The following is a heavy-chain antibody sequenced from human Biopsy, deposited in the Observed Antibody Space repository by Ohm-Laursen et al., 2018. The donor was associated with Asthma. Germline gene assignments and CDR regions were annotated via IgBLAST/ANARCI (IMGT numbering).Heavy chain of an antibody. Sequence: GASVKVSCKASGGTFNYAITWVRQAPGQGLEWVGGIIPIFGTTNYAQKFKGRVTITADESSSTAYMELSSLRSEDTAVYYCASETGHSYGSGSEYYFDYWGLGTLVTVSS. CDR3: ASETGHSYGSGSEYYFDY. V-gene: IGHV1-69*13. CDR2: IIPIFGTT. CDR1: GGTFNYA. J-gene: IGHJ4*02. D-gene: IGHD3-10*01.